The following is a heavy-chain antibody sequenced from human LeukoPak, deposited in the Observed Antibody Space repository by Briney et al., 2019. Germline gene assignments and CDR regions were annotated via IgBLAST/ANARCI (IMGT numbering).Heavy chain of an antibody. D-gene: IGHD1-26*01. V-gene: IGHV4-39*01. J-gene: IGHJ4*02. CDR2: IYYSGST. CDR1: GGSISSSSYY. Sequence: SETLSLTCTVSGGSISSSSYYWGWIRQPPGKGLEWIGTIYYSGSTYYNPSLKSRVTISVDTSKNQFSLKLSSVTAADTAVYYCARTYSGSYYESDYWGQGTLVTVSS. CDR3: ARTYSGSYYESDY.